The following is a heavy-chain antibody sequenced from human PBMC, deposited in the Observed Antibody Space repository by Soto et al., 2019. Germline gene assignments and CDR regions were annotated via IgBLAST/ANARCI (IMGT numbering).Heavy chain of an antibody. CDR3: SHTMAPRIFDS. CDR1: GFSLITSGVG. J-gene: IGHJ4*02. Sequence: QITLKEAGPPLVKPTQTLTLTCSFSGFSLITSGVGVGWIRQPPGKALEWLALIYWDDDTGYSTSLRNRLTTTKATSRNQVVPTMTNMDPADTATYYCSHTMAPRIFDSWGQGTLVTVSS. V-gene: IGHV2-5*02. CDR2: IYWDDDT.